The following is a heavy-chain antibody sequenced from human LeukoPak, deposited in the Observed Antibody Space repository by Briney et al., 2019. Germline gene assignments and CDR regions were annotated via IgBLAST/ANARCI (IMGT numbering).Heavy chain of an antibody. CDR2: INAGNGNT. D-gene: IGHD5-18*01. V-gene: IGHV1-3*01. CDR3: ARGEYSYGYFDY. Sequence: ASVKVSCKASGYTFTSYAMHWVRQAPGQRLEWMGWINAGNGNTKYSQKFQGRVTITRDTSASTAYMELSSLRSEDTAVYYCARGEYSYGYFDYWGQGTLVTVSS. J-gene: IGHJ4*02. CDR1: GYTFTSYA.